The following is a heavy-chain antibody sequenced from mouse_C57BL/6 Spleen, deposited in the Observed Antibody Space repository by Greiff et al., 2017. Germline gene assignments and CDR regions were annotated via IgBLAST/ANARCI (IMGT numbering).Heavy chain of an antibody. Sequence: QVQLQQPGAELVKPGASVKLSCKASGYTFTSYWMHWVKQRPGQGLEWIGMIHPNSGSTNYNEKFKSKATLTVDKSSSTAYMQLSSLTSEDSAVYYCARSYGNYDAMGYWGQGTSVTVSS. CDR3: ARSYGNYDAMGY. J-gene: IGHJ4*01. D-gene: IGHD2-1*01. CDR1: GYTFTSYW. CDR2: IHPNSGST. V-gene: IGHV1-64*01.